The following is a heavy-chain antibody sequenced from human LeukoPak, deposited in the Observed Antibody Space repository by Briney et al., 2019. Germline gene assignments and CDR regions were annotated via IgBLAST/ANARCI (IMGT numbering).Heavy chain of an antibody. CDR2: ISSSSSTI. Sequence: GGSLRLSCAASGFAFSTHGMHWVRQAPGKGLEWVSYISSSSSTIYYADSVKGRFTISRDNAKNSLYLQMNSLRAEDTAVYYCARASRDSSSWYLNDAFDIWGQGTMVTVSS. CDR3: ARASRDSSSWYLNDAFDI. J-gene: IGHJ3*02. D-gene: IGHD6-13*01. V-gene: IGHV3-48*04. CDR1: GFAFSTHG.